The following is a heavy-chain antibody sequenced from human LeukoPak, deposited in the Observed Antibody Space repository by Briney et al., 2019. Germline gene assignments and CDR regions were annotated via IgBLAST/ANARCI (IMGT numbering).Heavy chain of an antibody. V-gene: IGHV4-59*01. CDR2: IYYSGST. J-gene: IGHJ5*02. Sequence: SETLSLTCTVSGGSISSYYWSWIRQPPGKGLEWIGYIYYSGSTNYNPSLKSRVTISVDTSKNQFSLKLSSVTAADTAVYYCARDSRFWGRVDPWGQGTLVTVSS. D-gene: IGHD3-16*01. CDR1: GGSISSYY. CDR3: ARDSRFWGRVDP.